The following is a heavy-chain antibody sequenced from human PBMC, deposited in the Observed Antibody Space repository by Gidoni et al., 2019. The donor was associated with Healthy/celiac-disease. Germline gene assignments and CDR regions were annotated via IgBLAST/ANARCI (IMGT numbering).Heavy chain of an antibody. CDR2: ISGSGGST. J-gene: IGHJ4*02. CDR1: GFSFSRDA. D-gene: IGHD2-21*02. CDR3: AKDRIVVVTGIFDY. V-gene: IGHV3-23*01. Sequence: EVQLLESGGGLVQPGGSLILSFAASGFSFSRDAMSWVRQAPGKGLEWVSSISGSGGSTNYADSVKGRVTISRDNSKNTLYLQMNSLRAEDTAVYYCAKDRIVVVTGIFDYWGQGTLVTVSS.